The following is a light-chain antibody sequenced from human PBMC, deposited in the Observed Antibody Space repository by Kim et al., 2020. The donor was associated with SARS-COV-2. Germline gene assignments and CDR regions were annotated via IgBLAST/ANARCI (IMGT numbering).Light chain of an antibody. V-gene: IGLV2-11*01. Sequence: QSALTQPRSVSGSPGQSVTISCTGTSSDVGNYNYVSWYQHHPGKAPKLMIYDVSKRPSGVPDRFSGSKSGNTASLTISGLQAEDEADYYCCSYAGSYTVVIGGGPKLTVL. CDR1: SSDVGNYNY. J-gene: IGLJ2*01. CDR2: DVS. CDR3: CSYAGSYTVV.